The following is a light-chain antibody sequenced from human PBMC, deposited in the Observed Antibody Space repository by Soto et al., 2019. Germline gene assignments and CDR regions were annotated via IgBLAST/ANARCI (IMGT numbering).Light chain of an antibody. CDR3: QQYYSTPLT. Sequence: DIVMTQSPDSLAVSLGERATINCKSSQSVLYSSNNKNYLAWYQQKPGQPPKLLIYWASTRGSGVPDRFSGSGSGTDFTLTSSSLQAEDVAVYYCQQYYSTPLTFGGGTKVEIK. CDR2: WAS. CDR1: QSVLYSSNNKNY. V-gene: IGKV4-1*01. J-gene: IGKJ4*01.